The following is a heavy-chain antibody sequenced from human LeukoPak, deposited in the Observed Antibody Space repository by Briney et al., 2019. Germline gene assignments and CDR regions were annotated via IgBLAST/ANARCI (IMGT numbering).Heavy chain of an antibody. CDR2: IYHSETT. D-gene: IGHD6-13*01. CDR3: AKALPQQLVLVGDYFDY. CDR1: GYSISSGYF. V-gene: IGHV4-38-2*02. J-gene: IGHJ4*02. Sequence: PSETLSLTCTVSGYSISSGYFWGWIRQPPGKGLEWIGSIYHSETTYYNPSLKSRVTISVDTSNNQFSLKLSSVTAADTAVYYCAKALPQQLVLVGDYFDYWGQGTLVTVSS.